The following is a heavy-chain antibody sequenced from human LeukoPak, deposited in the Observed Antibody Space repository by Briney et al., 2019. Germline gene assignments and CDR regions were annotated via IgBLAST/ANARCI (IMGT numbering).Heavy chain of an antibody. V-gene: IGHV4-30-4*01. D-gene: IGHD2-15*01. Sequence: PSQSLSLTCTVSGGSISSGDYCWSWLRQPPGRSLEWIGYIYYSGSTYYNPSLKSRVTISVHTTKNQVSLKLSSVTGADTAVYYCAREIAFWGKGTTVTVSS. J-gene: IGHJ6*04. CDR2: IYYSGST. CDR3: AREIAF. CDR1: GGSISSGDYC.